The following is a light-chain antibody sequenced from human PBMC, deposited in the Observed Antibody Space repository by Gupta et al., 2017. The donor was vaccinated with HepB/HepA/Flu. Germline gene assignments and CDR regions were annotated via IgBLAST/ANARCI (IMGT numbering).Light chain of an antibody. CDR3: SSDTSSLG. CDR1: SSDVGSYNR. J-gene: IGLJ2*01. Sequence: QSALTQPPSVSGSPGQSVTISCTGTSSDVGSYNRVSWYHQPPGTAPKLMIDEVSNRPSGVPYRFSGSTSGNTASLTLAGRQAEDEDDYYCSSDTSSLGFGGGTKLTVL. V-gene: IGLV2-18*02. CDR2: EVS.